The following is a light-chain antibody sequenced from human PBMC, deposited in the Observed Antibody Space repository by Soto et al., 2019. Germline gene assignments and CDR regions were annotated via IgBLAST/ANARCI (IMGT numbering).Light chain of an antibody. CDR2: GGS. CDR1: QSAGTS. Sequence: EVVLTQSPDTLSLSPGERVTLSCRASQSAGTSLAWYQQKPGQAPRLLIYGGSIRATGIPDRFSGSGSGTDFTLTVSRVEPEDFAVYHCQQYGASPFSFGGGTKMEMK. V-gene: IGKV3-20*01. J-gene: IGKJ4*01. CDR3: QQYGASPFS.